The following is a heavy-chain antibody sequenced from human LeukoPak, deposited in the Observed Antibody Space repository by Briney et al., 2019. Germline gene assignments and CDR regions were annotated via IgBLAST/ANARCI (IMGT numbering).Heavy chain of an antibody. CDR1: GGSFSGYY. Sequence: PSETLSLTCAVYGGSFSGYYWSWIRQPPGKGLEWIGEINHGGSTNYNPSLKSRVTISVDTSKNQFSLKLSSVTAADTAVYYCARSIPNDFWSGYFYYYYGMDVWGQGTTVTVSS. CDR2: INHGGST. V-gene: IGHV4-34*01. D-gene: IGHD3-3*01. J-gene: IGHJ6*02. CDR3: ARSIPNDFWSGYFYYYYGMDV.